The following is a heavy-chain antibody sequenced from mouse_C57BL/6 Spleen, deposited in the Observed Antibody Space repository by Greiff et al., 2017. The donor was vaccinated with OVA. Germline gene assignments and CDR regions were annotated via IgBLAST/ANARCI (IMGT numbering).Heavy chain of an antibody. CDR3: AITTVVEGYFDV. D-gene: IGHD1-1*01. Sequence: EVKLMESGGGLVKPGGSLKLSCAASGFTFSDYGMHWVRPAPEKGLEWVAYISSGSSTIYYADTVKGRFTISRDNAKNTLFLQMTSLRSEDTAMYYCAITTVVEGYFDVWGTGTTVTVSS. V-gene: IGHV5-17*01. J-gene: IGHJ1*03. CDR2: ISSGSSTI. CDR1: GFTFSDYG.